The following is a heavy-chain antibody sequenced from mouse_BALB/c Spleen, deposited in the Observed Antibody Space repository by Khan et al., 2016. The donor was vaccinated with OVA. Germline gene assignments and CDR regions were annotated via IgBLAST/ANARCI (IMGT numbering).Heavy chain of an antibody. CDR3: AREDYYYDSISN. CDR2: ISYSGST. J-gene: IGHJ3*01. CDR1: GYSITSDYA. Sequence: EVKLLESGPGLVKPSQSLSLTCTVTGYSITSDYAWNWIRQFPGNKLEWMGYISYSGSTSYNPSLKSRISITRDTSKNQFFLQLNSVTTEDTATYYCAREDYYYDSISNWGQGTQVTVSA. V-gene: IGHV3-2*02. D-gene: IGHD1-1*01.